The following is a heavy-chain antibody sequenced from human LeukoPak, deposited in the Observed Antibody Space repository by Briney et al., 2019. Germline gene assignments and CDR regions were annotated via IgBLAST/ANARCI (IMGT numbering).Heavy chain of an antibody. J-gene: IGHJ4*02. V-gene: IGHV3-53*01. CDR1: GFSFSSNY. CDR2: IYSGGTT. D-gene: IGHD3-10*01. CDR3: ARGHYGSGTYSLDY. Sequence: GGSLRLSCAASGFSFSSNYMSWVRQAPGKGLEWVSVIYSGGTTYYADSVKGRFTFSRDNSKNTLYLQMNSLRAEDTAVYYCARGHYGSGTYSLDYWGQGTLVTVSS.